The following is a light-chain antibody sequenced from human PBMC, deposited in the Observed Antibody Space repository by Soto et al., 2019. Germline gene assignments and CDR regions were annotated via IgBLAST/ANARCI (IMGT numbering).Light chain of an antibody. CDR3: SSYTSGSTPWV. J-gene: IGLJ3*02. Sequence: QSALTQPASVSGSPGQSITISCTGTSSDVGGYNYVSRYQQHPGKAPKLMIYEVSNRPSGVSNRFSGSKSGNTASLTISGLQAEDEADYYCSSYTSGSTPWVFGGGTKVTVL. V-gene: IGLV2-14*01. CDR2: EVS. CDR1: SSDVGGYNY.